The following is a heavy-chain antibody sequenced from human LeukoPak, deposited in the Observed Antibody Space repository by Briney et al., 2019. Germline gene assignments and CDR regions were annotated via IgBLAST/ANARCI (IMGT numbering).Heavy chain of an antibody. D-gene: IGHD6-19*01. J-gene: IGHJ4*02. CDR2: IDWDDDK. CDR3: ARYSSGWKSFDY. Sequence: SGPALVKPTQTLTLTCTFSGFSLTTSGMCVSWIRQPPGKALEWLARIDWDDDKFYSTSLKTRLTISKDTSKNQVVLTMTNVDPVDTATYYCARYSSGWKSFDYWGQGTLVTVSS. V-gene: IGHV2-70*17. CDR1: GFSLTTSGMC.